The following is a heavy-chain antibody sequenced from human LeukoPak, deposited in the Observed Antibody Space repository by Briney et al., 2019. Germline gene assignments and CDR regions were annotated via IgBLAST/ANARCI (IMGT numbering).Heavy chain of an antibody. Sequence: GGSLRLSCAASGFSFTSYWMHWVRQAPGKGLVWVSRIKGDGSSISYADSVEGRFTISRDNAKNTVYLQMNSLRAEDTAVYYCARGGLFAYYLDYWGQGTLVTVSS. CDR1: GFSFTSYW. CDR3: ARGGLFAYYLDY. J-gene: IGHJ4*02. V-gene: IGHV3-74*01. CDR2: IKGDGSSI. D-gene: IGHD3-10*02.